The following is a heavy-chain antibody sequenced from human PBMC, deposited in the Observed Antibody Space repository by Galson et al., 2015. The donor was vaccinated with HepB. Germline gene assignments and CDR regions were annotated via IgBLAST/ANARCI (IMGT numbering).Heavy chain of an antibody. V-gene: IGHV1-18*01. J-gene: IGHJ4*02. CDR3: ARGVMATTGGPTFAY. CDR2: INPYNGNT. Sequence: SVKVSCKAYRYTFTKFGISWVRQAPGQGLEYMGWINPYNGNTDYVQKFQGRVIMTTDTSTITAYMELRSLTSDDTAVYYCARGVMATTGGPTFAYWGQGSLVTVSS. D-gene: IGHD5-24*01. CDR1: RYTFTKFG.